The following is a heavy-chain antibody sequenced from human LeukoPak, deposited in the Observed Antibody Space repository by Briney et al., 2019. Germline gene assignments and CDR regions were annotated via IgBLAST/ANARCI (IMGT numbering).Heavy chain of an antibody. Sequence: ASVKVSCKASGYTFTSYDINWVRQATGQGLEWMGWMNPNSGNTGYAQKFQGRVTMTRNTSISTAYMELSSLGSEDTAVYYCARGWVNCSGGSCYSSWFDPWGQGTLVTVSS. CDR2: MNPNSGNT. J-gene: IGHJ5*02. D-gene: IGHD2-15*01. V-gene: IGHV1-8*01. CDR1: GYTFTSYD. CDR3: ARGWVNCSGGSCYSSWFDP.